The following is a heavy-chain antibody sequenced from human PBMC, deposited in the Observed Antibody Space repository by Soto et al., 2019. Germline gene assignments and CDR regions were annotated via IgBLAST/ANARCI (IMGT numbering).Heavy chain of an antibody. CDR2: ISGSGGST. V-gene: IGHV3-23*01. D-gene: IGHD3-10*01. Sequence: XVSMRLSCAASGFAFSSYAMSWVRQAPGKGLEWVSAISGSGGSTYYADSVKGRFTISRDSSKNTLYLQMNSLRAEDTAVYYCAKVRFGGLLYSYWYFDLWGRGTLLTVSS. J-gene: IGHJ2*01. CDR1: GFAFSSYA. CDR3: AKVRFGGLLYSYWYFDL.